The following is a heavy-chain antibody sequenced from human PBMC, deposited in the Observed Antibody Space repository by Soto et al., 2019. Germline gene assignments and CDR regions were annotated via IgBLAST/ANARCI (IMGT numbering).Heavy chain of an antibody. J-gene: IGHJ5*02. V-gene: IGHV4-34*01. Sequence: PSETLSLTCAVYGGSFSGYYWSWIRQPPGKGLEWIGEINHSGSTNYNPSLKSRVTISVDTSKNQFSLKLSSVTAADTAVYYCARALGNDSRNNWFDPWGQGTLVTVSS. CDR3: ARALGNDSRNNWFDP. D-gene: IGHD3-22*01. CDR1: GGSFSGYY. CDR2: INHSGST.